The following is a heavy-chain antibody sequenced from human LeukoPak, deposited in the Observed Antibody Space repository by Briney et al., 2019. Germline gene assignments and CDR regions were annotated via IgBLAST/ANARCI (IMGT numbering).Heavy chain of an antibody. Sequence: PGGSLRLSCAASGFTFSSYGMHWVGQAPGKGLEWVAVIWYDGSNKYYADSVKGRFTISRDNSKNTLYLQMNSLRAEDTAVYYCARDSEMATTFLDYWGQGTLVTVSS. CDR1: GFTFSSYG. D-gene: IGHD5-24*01. J-gene: IGHJ4*02. CDR2: IWYDGSNK. CDR3: ARDSEMATTFLDY. V-gene: IGHV3-33*01.